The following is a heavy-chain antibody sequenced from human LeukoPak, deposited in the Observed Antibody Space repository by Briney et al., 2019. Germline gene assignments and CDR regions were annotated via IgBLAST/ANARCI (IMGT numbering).Heavy chain of an antibody. J-gene: IGHJ4*02. Sequence: GGSLRLSCAASGFTFSSYAMSWVRQAPGKGLEWVSAISGSGGSTYYADSVKGRFTISRDNSKNTLYLQMNSLRAEDTAVYYCARAIYGSGSYYKDYWGQGTLVTVSS. V-gene: IGHV3-23*01. CDR2: ISGSGGST. D-gene: IGHD3-10*01. CDR1: GFTFSSYA. CDR3: ARAIYGSGSYYKDY.